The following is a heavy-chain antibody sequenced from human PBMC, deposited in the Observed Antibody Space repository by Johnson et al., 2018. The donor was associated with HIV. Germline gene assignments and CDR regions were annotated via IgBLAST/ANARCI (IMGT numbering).Heavy chain of an antibody. Sequence: QVQLVESGGGVVQPGRSLRLSCAASGFIFSNYGMHWVRQAPGKGLEWVAIMSYDRSNKNYGDSVKGRFTISRDNSKNTRYLHMNSLRPDETAVYYCARPTGWLRAFDIWGQGTMVTVSS. J-gene: IGHJ3*02. CDR1: GFIFSNYG. CDR3: ARPTGWLRAFDI. D-gene: IGHD2-15*01. V-gene: IGHV3-30*03. CDR2: MSYDRSNK.